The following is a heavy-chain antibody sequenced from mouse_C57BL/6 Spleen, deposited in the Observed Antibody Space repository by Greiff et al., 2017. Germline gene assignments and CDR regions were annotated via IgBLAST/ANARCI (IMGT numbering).Heavy chain of an antibody. CDR2: IDPSDSYT. V-gene: IGHV1-50*01. D-gene: IGHD1-1*01. Sequence: QVQLQQPGAELVKPGASVKLSCKASGYTFTSYWMQWVKQRPGQGLEWIGEIDPSDSYTNYNQKFKGKATLTVDTSSSTAYMQLSSLTSEDSAVYYCARAYYGSRFDYWGQGTTLTVSS. CDR3: ARAYYGSRFDY. CDR1: GYTFTSYW. J-gene: IGHJ2*01.